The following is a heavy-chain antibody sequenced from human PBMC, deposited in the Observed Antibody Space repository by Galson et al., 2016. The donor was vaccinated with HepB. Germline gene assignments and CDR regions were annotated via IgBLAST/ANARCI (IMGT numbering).Heavy chain of an antibody. Sequence: SVKVPCKASGYTFTNYGLSWVRQAPGQGLEYMGWINAYNGVTNYAQNLQGRVTMTTDTSTSTAYMELRSLRSDDTAVYYCARGAGGYFDYWGQGTLVTVSS. D-gene: IGHD3-10*01. J-gene: IGHJ4*02. V-gene: IGHV1-18*01. CDR2: INAYNGVT. CDR3: ARGAGGYFDY. CDR1: GYTFTNYG.